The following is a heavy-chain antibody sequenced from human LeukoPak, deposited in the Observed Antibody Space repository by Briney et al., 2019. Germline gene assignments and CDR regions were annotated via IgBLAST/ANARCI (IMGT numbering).Heavy chain of an antibody. V-gene: IGHV5-51*01. D-gene: IGHD2-2*01. CDR2: INPDDSDV. CDR3: ARYTSNHNDY. J-gene: IGHJ4*02. Sequence: GESLKISCKGSGYSFTSYWISWVRQMPGRGLEWMGIINPDDSDVKYSPSFQGQVIISADKSISSVYLQWSGLKASDTAIYYCARYTSNHNDYWGQGTLVTVSS. CDR1: GYSFTSYW.